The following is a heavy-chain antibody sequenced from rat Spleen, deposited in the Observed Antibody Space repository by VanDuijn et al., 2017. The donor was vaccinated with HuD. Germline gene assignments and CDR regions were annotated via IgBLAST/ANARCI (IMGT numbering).Heavy chain of an antibody. V-gene: IGHV5-20*01. CDR1: GFTFSDYY. J-gene: IGHJ2*01. Sequence: EMQLVESGGGLVQPGRSLKLSCAASGFTFSDYYMAWVRQAPKKGLEWVASITNTGGSTYYPDSVKGRFTISRDNAKSTLYLQMNSLQSEDTATYYCATQHYYDGYYRDNWGQGVMVTVSS. CDR3: ATQHYYDGYYRDN. CDR2: ITNTGGST. D-gene: IGHD1-12*03.